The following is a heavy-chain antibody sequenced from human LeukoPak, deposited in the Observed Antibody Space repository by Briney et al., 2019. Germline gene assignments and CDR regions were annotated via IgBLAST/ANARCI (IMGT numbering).Heavy chain of an antibody. Sequence: ASVKVSCKASGYTFTSYGISWVRQAPGQGLEWMGWISAYNGNTNYAQKLQGRVTMTTDTSTSTAYMELRSLRSDDTAVYYCARGGLLWFGELPPRYYYGMDVWGQGTTVTVPS. J-gene: IGHJ6*02. V-gene: IGHV1-18*01. CDR2: ISAYNGNT. D-gene: IGHD3-10*01. CDR1: GYTFTSYG. CDR3: ARGGLLWFGELPPRYYYGMDV.